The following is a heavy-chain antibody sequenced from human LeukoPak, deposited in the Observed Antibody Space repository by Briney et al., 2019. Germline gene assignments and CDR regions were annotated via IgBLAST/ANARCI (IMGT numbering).Heavy chain of an antibody. J-gene: IGHJ4*02. CDR3: ARIMVRGVIIPPYFDY. CDR2: ISGSSSYV. D-gene: IGHD3-10*01. CDR1: GFTFSSYS. Sequence: GGSLRLSCAASGFTFSSYSMNWVRQAPGKGLEWVSSISGSSSYVYYADSVKGRFTISRDNAKNSLYLQMNSLRAEDTAVYYCARIMVRGVIIPPYFDYWGQGTLVTVSS. V-gene: IGHV3-21*01.